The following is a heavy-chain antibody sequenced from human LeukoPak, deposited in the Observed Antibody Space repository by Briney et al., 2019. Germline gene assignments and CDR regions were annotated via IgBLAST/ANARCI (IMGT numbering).Heavy chain of an antibody. J-gene: IGHJ4*02. V-gene: IGHV3-30-3*01. Sequence: SGGSLRLSCAPSGFTFSTYTMHWVRQAPGKGLEWVAVISYDGSNKYYADSVKGRFTISRDNSKNTLYLQMNSLRAEDTAVYYCARDFRMWRTRGCIDYWGQGTLVTVSS. CDR3: ARDFRMWRTRGCIDY. D-gene: IGHD6-19*01. CDR2: ISYDGSNK. CDR1: GFTFSTYT.